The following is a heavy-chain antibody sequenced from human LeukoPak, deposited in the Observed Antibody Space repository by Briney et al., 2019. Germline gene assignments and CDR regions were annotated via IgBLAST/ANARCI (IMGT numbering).Heavy chain of an antibody. J-gene: IGHJ4*02. CDR3: AKERATTREDYFDY. CDR2: ISSSSSTI. D-gene: IGHD1-26*01. CDR1: GFTFSSYS. Sequence: PGGSLRLSCAASGFTFSSYSMNWVRQAPGKGLEWVSYISSSSSTIYYADSVKGRFTISRDNAKNSLYLQMNSLRDEATAVYYCAKERATTREDYFDYWGQGTLVTVSS. V-gene: IGHV3-48*02.